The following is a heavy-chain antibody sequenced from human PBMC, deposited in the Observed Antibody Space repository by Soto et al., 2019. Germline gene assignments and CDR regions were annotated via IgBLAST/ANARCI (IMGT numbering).Heavy chain of an antibody. D-gene: IGHD1-1*01. CDR3: ARTRNLDV. CDR2: INHSGST. J-gene: IGHJ6*02. V-gene: IGHV4-34*01. Sequence: QVQLQQWGAGLLKPSETLSLTCAVYGGSLSGYYGNWIRQSPGKGLEWIGEINHSGSTNYNPSRKSRVTISIDTSKNQFSLKLSSVTAADTAVYYCARTRNLDVWGQGTTVIVSS. CDR1: GGSLSGYY.